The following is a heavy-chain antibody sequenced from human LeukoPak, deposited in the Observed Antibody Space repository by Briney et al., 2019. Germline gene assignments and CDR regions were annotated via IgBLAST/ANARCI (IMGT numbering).Heavy chain of an antibody. D-gene: IGHD3-3*02. J-gene: IGHJ4*02. CDR1: GASISGYY. V-gene: IGHV4-59*01. CDR2: TLYSGST. CDR3: ARAGINYIDY. Sequence: SETLSLTCTVSGASISGYYWSWIRQPPGKGLEWIGYTLYSGSTNYNPSLKSRVTISVDTSKNQFSLKLSSVTAADTAVYYCARAGINYIDYWGQGTLVTVSS.